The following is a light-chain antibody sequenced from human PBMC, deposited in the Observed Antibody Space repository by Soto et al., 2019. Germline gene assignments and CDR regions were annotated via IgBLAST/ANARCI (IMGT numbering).Light chain of an antibody. Sequence: EIVLTHSPGTLSLSPGERATLSCRASQSVSNSNLAWYQQKPGQAPRLLIYGASTRATGIPARFSGSGSGTDFTLTISSLEPEDFAVYYCQQRSNWPTFGQGTRLEIK. CDR2: GAS. CDR3: QQRSNWPT. V-gene: IGKV3D-20*02. CDR1: QSVSNSN. J-gene: IGKJ5*01.